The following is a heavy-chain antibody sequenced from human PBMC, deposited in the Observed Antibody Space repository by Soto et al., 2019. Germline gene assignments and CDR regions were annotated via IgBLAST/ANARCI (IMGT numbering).Heavy chain of an antibody. CDR1: GGSISSYY. Sequence: SETLSLTCTVSGGSISSYYWSWIRQPPGKGLEYIGYIYYSGSTNYNPSLKSRVTISVDTSKNQFSLKLSSVTAADTAVYYCARQNYDYVWGSYRYTVPRPFDYWGQGTLVTVSS. CDR3: ARQNYDYVWGSYRYTVPRPFDY. J-gene: IGHJ4*02. V-gene: IGHV4-59*08. CDR2: IYYSGST. D-gene: IGHD3-16*02.